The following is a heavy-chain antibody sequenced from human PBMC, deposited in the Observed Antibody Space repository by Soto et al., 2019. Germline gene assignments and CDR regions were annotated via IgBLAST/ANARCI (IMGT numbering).Heavy chain of an antibody. CDR3: AKDWARLVADRFFES. CDR1: GFNFSEHA. Sequence: GGSLRLSCTASGFNFSEHAMHWVRQAPGKGLEWLAIISFEGSNKYSANSVKGRFTISRDNAKNTLYLQMNDLRPEDTAVYYCAKDWARLVADRFFESWGQGTPVTVS. J-gene: IGHJ4*02. V-gene: IGHV3-30*18. CDR2: ISFEGSNK. D-gene: IGHD5-12*01.